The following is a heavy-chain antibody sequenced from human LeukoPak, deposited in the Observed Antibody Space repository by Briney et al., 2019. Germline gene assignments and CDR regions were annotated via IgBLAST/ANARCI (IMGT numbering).Heavy chain of an antibody. J-gene: IGHJ4*02. D-gene: IGHD5-24*01. Sequence: GGSLRLSCAASGFTFTNAWMNWVRLAPGKGLEWVANIKGDGTETYYVDSVKGRFTISRDNAKNSLYLQMNSLRVEDTAVYYCAKEGRSLQTYWGQGTLVTVSS. CDR1: GFTFTNAW. V-gene: IGHV3-7*03. CDR3: AKEGRSLQTY. CDR2: IKGDGTET.